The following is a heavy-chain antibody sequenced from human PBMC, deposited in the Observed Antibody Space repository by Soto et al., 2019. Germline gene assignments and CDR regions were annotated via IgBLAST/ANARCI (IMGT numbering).Heavy chain of an antibody. D-gene: IGHD6-6*01. CDR3: AREGGYSSSGLAYYYYRMDV. V-gene: IGHV3-21*01. Sequence: GGSLRLSCAASGFTFSSYSMNWVRQAPGKGLEWVSSISSSSSYIYYADSVKGRFTISRDNAKNSLYLQMNSLRAEDTAVYYCAREGGYSSSGLAYYYYRMDVWGQGTTVTVSS. J-gene: IGHJ6*02. CDR1: GFTFSSYS. CDR2: ISSSSSYI.